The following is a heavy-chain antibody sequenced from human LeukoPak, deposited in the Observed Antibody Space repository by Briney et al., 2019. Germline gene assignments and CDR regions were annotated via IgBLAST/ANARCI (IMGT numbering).Heavy chain of an antibody. CDR3: AREGQRQQLAEFDY. V-gene: IGHV1-2*06. Sequence: GASVKVSCKASGYTFTGYYIHWVRQAPGQGLEWMGRINPNTGGTNYEQKFQGRVTMIRDMSISTAYMELSRLRSDDTAVYYCAREGQRQQLAEFDYWGQGTLVTVSS. CDR2: INPNTGGT. D-gene: IGHD6-13*01. CDR1: GYTFTGYY. J-gene: IGHJ4*02.